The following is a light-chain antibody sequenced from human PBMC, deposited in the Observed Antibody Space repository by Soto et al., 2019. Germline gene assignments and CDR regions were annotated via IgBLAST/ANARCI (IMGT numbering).Light chain of an antibody. J-gene: IGKJ4*01. CDR1: QSVSGY. Sequence: EIVLTQSPATMSLSPGERATLSCRASQSVSGYLAWYQQKPGQAPRLPIYHASNRATDIPARFSGSESGTDFTLTISSLEPEDFAIYYCQQRTNWLTFGGRTRVEIQ. CDR2: HAS. V-gene: IGKV3-11*01. CDR3: QQRTNWLT.